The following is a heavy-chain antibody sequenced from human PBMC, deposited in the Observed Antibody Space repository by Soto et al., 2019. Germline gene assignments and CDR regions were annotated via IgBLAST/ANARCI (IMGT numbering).Heavy chain of an antibody. D-gene: IGHD3-3*01. Sequence: HGESLKISCKGSGYSFTSYWISWVRQMPGKGLEWMGRIDPSDSYTNYSPSLQGHVTISADKSISTAYLQWSSLKASDTAMYYCARHSEDDVFGVVITRYYYYYGMDVWGQGTPVTVSS. CDR3: ARHSEDDVFGVVITRYYYYYGMDV. V-gene: IGHV5-10-1*01. J-gene: IGHJ6*02. CDR2: IDPSDSYT. CDR1: GYSFTSYW.